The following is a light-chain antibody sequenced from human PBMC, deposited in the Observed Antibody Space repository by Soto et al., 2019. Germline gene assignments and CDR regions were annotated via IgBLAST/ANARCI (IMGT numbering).Light chain of an antibody. CDR1: QSISSY. CDR3: QQSYSTPIT. Sequence: DIQMTQSPSSLSASVGDRVTTTFRASQSISSYLNWYQQKPGKAPKLLIYAASSLQSGVPSRFSVSGSGTDFTLTISSLQPEDFATYYCQQSYSTPITFGQGTRLEI. J-gene: IGKJ5*01. V-gene: IGKV1-39*01. CDR2: AAS.